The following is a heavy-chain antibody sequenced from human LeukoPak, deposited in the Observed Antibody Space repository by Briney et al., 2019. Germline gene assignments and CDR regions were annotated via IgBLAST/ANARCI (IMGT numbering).Heavy chain of an antibody. V-gene: IGHV3-30*01. CDR2: ISYDGSNK. D-gene: IGHD3-3*01. J-gene: IGHJ4*02. CDR1: GFTFSSYA. Sequence: PGGSLRLSCAASGFTFSSYAMHWVRQAPGKGLEWVAVISYDGSNKYYADSVKGRFTISRDNSRNTLYLQMNRLRAEDTAVYYCARDGKAYYDFWSGVSHWFDYWGQGTLVTVSS. CDR3: ARDGKAYYDFWSGVSHWFDY.